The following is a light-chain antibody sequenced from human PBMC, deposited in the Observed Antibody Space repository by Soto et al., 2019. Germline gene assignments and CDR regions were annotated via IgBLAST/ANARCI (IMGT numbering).Light chain of an antibody. V-gene: IGKV3-15*01. Sequence: LLIAPFSATPSVSPGARATHSCTASQSVSSNLAWYQQKPGQAPRLLIYGASTGATGIPARFSGSGSGTEFTLTISSLQSEDCAIYYCQQYHTWPITFGRGTKVDI. CDR2: GAS. CDR3: QQYHTWPIT. CDR1: QSVSSN. J-gene: IGKJ4*01.